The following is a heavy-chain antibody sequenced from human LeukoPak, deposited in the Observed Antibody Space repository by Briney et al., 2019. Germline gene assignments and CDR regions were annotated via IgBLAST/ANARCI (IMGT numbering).Heavy chain of an antibody. CDR1: GGSISSYY. CDR3: ARDPSDYGGNSGFDY. CDR2: IYYSGGT. V-gene: IGHV4-59*01. Sequence: SETLSLTCTVSGGSISSYYWSWIRQPPGKGLEWIGYIYYSGGTNYNPSLKSRVTISVDTSKNQFSLKLSSVTAADTAVYYCARDPSDYGGNSGFDYWGQGTLVTVSS. D-gene: IGHD4-23*01. J-gene: IGHJ4*02.